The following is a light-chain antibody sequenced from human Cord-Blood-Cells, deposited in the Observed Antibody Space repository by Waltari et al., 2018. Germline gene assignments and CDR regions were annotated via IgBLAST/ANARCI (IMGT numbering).Light chain of an antibody. CDR3: QSADSSGTWV. V-gene: IGLV3-25*03. J-gene: IGLJ3*02. CDR1: ALPKKY. Sequence: SYELTQQPSVPVYPGQTASLTCSRDALPKKYAYWYQQKPGQAPVLVIYKDSERPSGIPERFSGSSSGTTVTLTISGVQAEDEADYYCQSADSSGTWVFGGGTKLTVL. CDR2: KDS.